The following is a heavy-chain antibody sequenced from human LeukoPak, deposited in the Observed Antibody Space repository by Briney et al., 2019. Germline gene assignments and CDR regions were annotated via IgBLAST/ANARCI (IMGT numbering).Heavy chain of an antibody. J-gene: IGHJ4*02. CDR1: GFKFDS. V-gene: IGHV3-48*01. CDR3: ARDLSDNYTIDY. D-gene: IGHD4-11*01. Sequence: PGGSLRLSCAASGFKFDSMNWVRQAPGKGLEWLSYINAASDATFYADSVKGRFTISRDNAKNSLYLQMNSLRAEDTALYYCARDLSDNYTIDYWGQGALVTVSS. CDR2: INAASDAT.